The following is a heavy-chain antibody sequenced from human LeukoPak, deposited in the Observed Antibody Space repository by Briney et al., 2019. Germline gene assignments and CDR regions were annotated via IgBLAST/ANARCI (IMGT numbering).Heavy chain of an antibody. CDR2: IYYSGST. CDR1: GDSISSYY. J-gene: IGHJ3*02. V-gene: IGHV4-59*03. D-gene: IGHD1-26*01. CDR3: ARLFIVGSTMNAFDI. Sequence: SETLSLTCTVSGDSISSYYWSWIRQPPGKGLEWIGYIYYSGSTNYNPSLKSRVTISADTSKNQFSLKLSSVTAADTAVYYCARLFIVGSTMNAFDIWGQGTMVIVSS.